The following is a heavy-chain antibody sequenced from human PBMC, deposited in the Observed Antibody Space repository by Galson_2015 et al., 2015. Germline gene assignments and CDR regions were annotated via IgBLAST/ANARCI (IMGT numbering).Heavy chain of an antibody. CDR2: ISSSSSYI. CDR1: GFTFSSYS. D-gene: IGHD1-26*01. Sequence: SLRLSCAASGFTFSSYSMNWVRQAPGKGLEWVSSISSSSSYIYYADSVKGRFTISRDNAKNSLYLQMNSLRAEDTAVYYCAREELPYAFDIWGQGTMVTVSS. CDR3: AREELPYAFDI. J-gene: IGHJ3*02. V-gene: IGHV3-21*01.